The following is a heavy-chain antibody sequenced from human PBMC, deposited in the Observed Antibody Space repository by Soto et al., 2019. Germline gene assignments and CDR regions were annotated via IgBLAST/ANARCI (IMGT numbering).Heavy chain of an antibody. V-gene: IGHV3-11*06. D-gene: IGHD2-21*02. CDR3: ARDCYGGYCYHVN. CDR1: GFTFSDYY. J-gene: IGHJ4*02. CDR2: ISSSSSYT. Sequence: QVQLVESGGGLVKPGESLRLSCAVSGFTFSDYYTSWIRQAPGKGLECISYISSSSSYTNYADSVKGRFTISRDNAKNLLYLQMNSLRAEDTAVYYCARDCYGGYCYHVNWGQGTLVTVSS.